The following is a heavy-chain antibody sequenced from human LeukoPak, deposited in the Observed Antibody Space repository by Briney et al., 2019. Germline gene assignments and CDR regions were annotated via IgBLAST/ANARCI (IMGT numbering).Heavy chain of an antibody. J-gene: IGHJ4*02. CDR1: GGSISSGSYY. CDR3: ARSQSGSYGRLDY. CDR2: IYTSGST. D-gene: IGHD1-26*01. V-gene: IGHV4-61*02. Sequence: PSETLSPTCTVSGGSISSGSYYWSWIRQPAGKGLEWIGRIYTSGSTNYNPSLKSRVTISVDTSKNQFSLKLSSVTAADTAVYYCARSQSGSYGRLDYWGQGTLVTVSS.